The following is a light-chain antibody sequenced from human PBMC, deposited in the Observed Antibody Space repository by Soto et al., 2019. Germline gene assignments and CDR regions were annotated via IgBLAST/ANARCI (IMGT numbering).Light chain of an antibody. J-gene: IGLJ2*01. CDR2: YDS. V-gene: IGLV3-21*04. Sequence: SYELTQPPSVSVAPGKTARITCGGNNIGSKSVPWYQQKPGQAPVLVIYYDSDRPSGIPERFSGSNSGNTATLTISRVEAGDEADYYCQGWDSSSDHVVFGGGTKVTVL. CDR3: QGWDSSSDHVV. CDR1: NIGSKS.